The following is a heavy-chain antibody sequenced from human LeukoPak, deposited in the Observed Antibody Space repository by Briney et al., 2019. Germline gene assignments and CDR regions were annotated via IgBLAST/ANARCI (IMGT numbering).Heavy chain of an antibody. CDR3: AKDRPNYYGSNGHYYKLNGDC. Sequence: PGGSLRLSCAASGFTFSSYAMSWVRQAPGKGLEWVSSITCSGAATYYADSVKGRFTISRDNSDDTLYLQMNSLRAEDTAVYYCAKDRPNYYGSNGHYYKLNGDCWGQGTLVTVSS. V-gene: IGHV3-23*01. D-gene: IGHD3-22*01. CDR1: GFTFSSYA. J-gene: IGHJ4*02. CDR2: ITCSGAAT.